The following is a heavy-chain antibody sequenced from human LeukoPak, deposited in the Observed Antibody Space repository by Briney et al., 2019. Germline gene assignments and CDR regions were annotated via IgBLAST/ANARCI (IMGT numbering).Heavy chain of an antibody. Sequence: GSLRLSCAASGFTFSSYAMSWVRQAPGKGLEWVSVIYTAGSTHYPDSVMGRFTISRDDSKNTVSLQMNSLRAEDTAVYYCARNLGTLATGGVALDIWGQGTMVTVAS. CDR2: IYTAGST. CDR1: GFTFSSYA. J-gene: IGHJ3*02. D-gene: IGHD1-14*01. V-gene: IGHV3-23*03. CDR3: ARNLGTLATGGVALDI.